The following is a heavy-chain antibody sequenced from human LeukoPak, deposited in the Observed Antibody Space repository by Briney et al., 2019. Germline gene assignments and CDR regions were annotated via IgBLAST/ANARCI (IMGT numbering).Heavy chain of an antibody. CDR2: ISYDGSNK. CDR1: GFTFSSYG. J-gene: IGHJ3*02. Sequence: SLRLSCAASGFTFSSYGMHWVRQAPGKGLEWVAVISYDGSNKYYADSVKGRFTISRDNSKNTLYLQMNSLRAEDTAVYYCAKSIAAAGISAFDIWGQGTMVTVSS. V-gene: IGHV3-30*18. CDR3: AKSIAAAGISAFDI. D-gene: IGHD6-13*01.